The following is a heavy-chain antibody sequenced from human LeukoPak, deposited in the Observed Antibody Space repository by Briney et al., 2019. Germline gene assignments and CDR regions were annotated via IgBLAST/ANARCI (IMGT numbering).Heavy chain of an antibody. Sequence: SETLSLTCTVSGGSISSYYWSWIRQPPGKGLEWIGYIYYSGTTNYNPSLKSRVTISVDTSKNQFSLKLSSVTAADTAVYYCARGSWDLSSGYANWFDPWGQGTLVTVSS. J-gene: IGHJ5*02. V-gene: IGHV4-59*12. CDR2: IYYSGTT. D-gene: IGHD3-22*01. CDR1: GGSISSYY. CDR3: ARGSWDLSSGYANWFDP.